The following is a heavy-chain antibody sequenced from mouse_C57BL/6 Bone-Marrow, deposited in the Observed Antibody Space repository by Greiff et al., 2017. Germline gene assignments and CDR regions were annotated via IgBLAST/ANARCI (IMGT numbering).Heavy chain of an antibody. CDR1: GFTFSDYG. J-gene: IGHJ4*01. Sequence: EVQLQESGGGLVKPGGSLKLSCAASGFTFSDYGMHWVRQAPEKGLEWVAYISSGSSTIYYADTVKGRFTISRDNAKNTLFLQMTSLRSEDTAMYYCARYYGSSYLPPMDYWGQGTSVTVSS. CDR2: ISSGSSTI. CDR3: ARYYGSSYLPPMDY. V-gene: IGHV5-17*01. D-gene: IGHD1-1*01.